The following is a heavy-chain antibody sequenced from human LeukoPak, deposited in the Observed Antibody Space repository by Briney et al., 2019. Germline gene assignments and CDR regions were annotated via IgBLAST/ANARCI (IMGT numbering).Heavy chain of an antibody. Sequence: SETLSLTCTVSGGSISSSSYYWGWIRQPPGKGLEWIGSIYYSGSTYYNPSLKSRVTISVDTSKNQFSLKLSSVTAADTAVYYCARHIVASDHSSGWTRRLEYFQHWGQGTLVTVSS. CDR2: IYYSGST. J-gene: IGHJ1*01. V-gene: IGHV4-39*01. D-gene: IGHD6-19*01. CDR1: GGSISSSSYY. CDR3: ARHIVASDHSSGWTRRLEYFQH.